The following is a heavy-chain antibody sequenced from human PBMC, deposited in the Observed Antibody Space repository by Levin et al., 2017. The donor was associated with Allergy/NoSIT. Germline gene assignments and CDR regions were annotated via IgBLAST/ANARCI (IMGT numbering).Heavy chain of an antibody. Sequence: SGPTLVKPTQTLTLTCTFSGFSLTTSAMCVSWIRQPPGKALEWLARIDWDDDKYYSTSLKTRLSISKDTSKNQVALTMTNMDPVDTATYYCARSSPGGFSYGHHFDYWGQGTLVAVSS. CDR1: GFSLTTSAMC. CDR2: IDWDDDK. V-gene: IGHV2-70*11. D-gene: IGHD5-18*01. CDR3: ARSSPGGFSYGHHFDY. J-gene: IGHJ4*02.